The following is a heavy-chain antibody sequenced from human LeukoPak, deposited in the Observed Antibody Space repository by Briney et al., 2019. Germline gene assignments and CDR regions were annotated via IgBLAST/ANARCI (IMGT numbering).Heavy chain of an antibody. Sequence: HTGGSLRLSCAASGFSFRTYEMNWVRQAPGKGLEWVSYISSSASTVYYADSVKGRFTISRDNAKNSLYLQMNSLRAEDTAVYYCARELGRRSDGAFDIWGHGTMVTVSS. V-gene: IGHV3-48*03. CDR2: ISSSASTV. CDR3: ARELGRRSDGAFDI. D-gene: IGHD1-1*01. J-gene: IGHJ3*02. CDR1: GFSFRTYE.